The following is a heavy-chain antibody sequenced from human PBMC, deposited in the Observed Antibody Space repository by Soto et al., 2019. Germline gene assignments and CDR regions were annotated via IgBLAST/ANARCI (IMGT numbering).Heavy chain of an antibody. CDR1: GFTFSSYA. J-gene: IGHJ6*02. D-gene: IGHD2-2*01. CDR2: ISGSGGST. Sequence: GESLKISCAASGFTFSSYAMSWVRQAPGKGLEWVSAISGSGGSTYYADSVKGRFTISRDNSKNTLYLQMNSLRAEDTAVYYCAKEQQVPGIYYYYGMDVWGQGTTVTVSS. CDR3: AKEQQVPGIYYYYGMDV. V-gene: IGHV3-23*01.